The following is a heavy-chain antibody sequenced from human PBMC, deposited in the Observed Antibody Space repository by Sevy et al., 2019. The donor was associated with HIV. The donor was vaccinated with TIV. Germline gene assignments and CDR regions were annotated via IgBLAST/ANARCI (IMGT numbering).Heavy chain of an antibody. CDR1: GFTFSSYA. V-gene: IGHV3-48*02. D-gene: IGHD2-15*01. Sequence: GGSLRLSCAASGFTFSSYAMSWVRQAPGKGLEWVSYISSSSSTIYYADSVKGRFTISRDNAKNSLYLQMNSLRDEDTAVYYCARGLGYCSGGSSYDFDYWGQGTLVTVSS. CDR3: ARGLGYCSGGSSYDFDY. CDR2: ISSSSSTI. J-gene: IGHJ4*02.